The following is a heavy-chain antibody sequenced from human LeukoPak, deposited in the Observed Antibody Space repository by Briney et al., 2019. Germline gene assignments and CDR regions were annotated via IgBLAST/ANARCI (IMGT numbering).Heavy chain of an antibody. D-gene: IGHD2-15*01. CDR3: ARGSASYSTTQS. Sequence: LTLSTSASISTSRNHAMSRVRQAPHHELDLVSVIYSGGSTYYADSVRGRFTISRDISKNTLFLQMNSLRAEATAVYSCARGSASYSTTQSCGHATLVTVSS. V-gene: IGHV3-53*01. CDR2: IYSGGST. J-gene: IGHJ4*01. CDR1: ISTSRNHA.